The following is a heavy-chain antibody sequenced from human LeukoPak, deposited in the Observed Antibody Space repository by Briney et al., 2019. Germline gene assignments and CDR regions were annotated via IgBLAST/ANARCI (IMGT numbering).Heavy chain of an antibody. CDR2: IYYSGST. Sequence: SETLSLTGTVSGGSISSGDYYWSWIRQPPGKGLEWIGYIYYSGSTYYNPSLKSRVTISVDTSKNQFSLKLSSVTAADTAVYYCARALQDIVVVPALDYWGQGTLVTVSS. V-gene: IGHV4-30-4*01. CDR1: GGSISSGDYY. CDR3: ARALQDIVVVPALDY. D-gene: IGHD2-2*01. J-gene: IGHJ4*02.